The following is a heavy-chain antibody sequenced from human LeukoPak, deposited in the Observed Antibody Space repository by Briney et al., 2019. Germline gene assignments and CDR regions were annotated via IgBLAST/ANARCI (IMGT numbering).Heavy chain of an antibody. CDR3: ARDACSSTSCYPLTNYYYGMDV. D-gene: IGHD2-2*01. V-gene: IGHV3-21*01. Sequence: PGGSLRLSCAASGFTFSSYSMNWVRQAPGKGLEWVSSISSSSSYIYYADSVKGRFTISRDNAKNSLYLQMNSLRAEDTAVYYCARDACSSTSCYPLTNYYYGMDVWGQGTTVTVSS. J-gene: IGHJ6*02. CDR1: GFTFSSYS. CDR2: ISSSSSYI.